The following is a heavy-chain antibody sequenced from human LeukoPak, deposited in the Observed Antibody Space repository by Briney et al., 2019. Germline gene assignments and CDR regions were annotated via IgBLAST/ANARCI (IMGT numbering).Heavy chain of an antibody. CDR2: INHSGST. CDR3: ARSLGEEHVFDY. CDR1: GGSFSGYY. D-gene: IGHD1-26*01. J-gene: IGHJ4*02. V-gene: IGHV4-34*01. Sequence: SETLSLTCAVYGGSFSGYYWSWIRQPPGKGLEWIGEINHSGSTNYNPSLKSRVTISVDTSKNQFSLKLSSVTAADTAVYYCARSLGEEHVFDYWGQGTLVTVSS.